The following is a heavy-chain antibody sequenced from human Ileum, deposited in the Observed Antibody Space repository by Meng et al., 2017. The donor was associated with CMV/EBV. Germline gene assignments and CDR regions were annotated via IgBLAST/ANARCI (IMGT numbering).Heavy chain of an antibody. V-gene: IGHV2-5*02. CDR2: IYRGDDK. CDR1: GFSPRTSGES. Sequence: QTTLAASGPTLVTPTQPLALTCSFSGFSPRTSGESVGWIRQPPGKALEWLALIYRGDDKRYSPSLNSRLTIAKDTSKNEVVLTLTNMGPIDTGTYYCAHFVGGYYPSRPDYWGQGTLVTVSS. J-gene: IGHJ4*02. D-gene: IGHD1-26*01. CDR3: AHFVGGYYPSRPDY.